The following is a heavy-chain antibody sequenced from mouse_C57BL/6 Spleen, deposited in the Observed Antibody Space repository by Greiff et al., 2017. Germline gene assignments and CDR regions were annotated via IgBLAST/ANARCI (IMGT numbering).Heavy chain of an antibody. V-gene: IGHV3-8*01. CDR2: ISYSGST. Sequence: VHVKQSGPGLAKPSQTLSLTCSVTGYSITSDYWNWIRKFPGNKLEYMGYISYSGSTYYNPSLNSRISITRDTSKNQYYLQLNSVTTEDTATYYCARSYYGSSYEYFDVWGTGTTVTVSS. D-gene: IGHD1-1*01. J-gene: IGHJ1*03. CDR3: ARSYYGSSYEYFDV. CDR1: GYSITSDY.